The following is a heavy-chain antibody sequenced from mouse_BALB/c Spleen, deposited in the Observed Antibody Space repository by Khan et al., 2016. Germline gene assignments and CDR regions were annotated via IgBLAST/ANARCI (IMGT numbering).Heavy chain of an antibody. V-gene: IGHV1-37*01. CDR2: INPYNGDT. Sequence: VQLQQSGPELVKPGASVKISCKASGYSFTGYFMNWVKQSHGKSLEWIGRINPYNGDTFYNQKFKGKATLTVDKSSSNAHLEFLSLTSEDSAVYYCGRSAYRYDGTVDYWGQGTTLTVSS. J-gene: IGHJ2*01. D-gene: IGHD2-14*01. CDR3: GRSAYRYDGTVDY. CDR1: GYSFTGYF.